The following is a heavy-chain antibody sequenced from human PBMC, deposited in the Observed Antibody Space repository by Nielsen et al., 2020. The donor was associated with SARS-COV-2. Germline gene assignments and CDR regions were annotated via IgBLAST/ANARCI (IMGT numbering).Heavy chain of an antibody. D-gene: IGHD3-10*01. J-gene: IGHJ6*02. CDR2: IGGNGRNI. CDR3: ARDGRGYYYGSGSYRGMDV. V-gene: IGHV3-48*03. Sequence: VRQAPGKALEWLSYIGGNGRNIFYADSVKGRFTISRDNAENSLYLQMNSLRAEDTAVYYCARDGRGYYYGSGSYRGMDVWGQGTTVTVSS.